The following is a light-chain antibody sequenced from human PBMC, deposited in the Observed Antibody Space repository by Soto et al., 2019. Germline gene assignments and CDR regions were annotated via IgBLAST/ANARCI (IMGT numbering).Light chain of an antibody. V-gene: IGKV3-11*01. Sequence: DIVMTQSPAPLSVSPGQRATLSCRSSQSVSSNLAWYQQKPGQAPRLLIYDASNRATGIPARFSGSGAGTDFTLTISSLEPEDFSVYYCQQRSNWPPITFGQGTRLEI. CDR1: QSVSSN. J-gene: IGKJ5*01. CDR2: DAS. CDR3: QQRSNWPPIT.